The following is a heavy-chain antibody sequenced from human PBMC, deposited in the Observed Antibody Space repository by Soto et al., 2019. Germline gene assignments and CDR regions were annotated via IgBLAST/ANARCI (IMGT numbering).Heavy chain of an antibody. Sequence: GSGKVCFKAYGYPFTSYAMHLVRQAPGQSLEWMGWINAGNGNTKYSQKFQGRVTITRYTSASTAYMELSSLRSEDTAVYYCARGGRYCSGGSCYDYYYGMDVWGQGTTVTVSS. CDR3: ARGGRYCSGGSCYDYYYGMDV. V-gene: IGHV1-3*01. CDR2: INAGNGNT. J-gene: IGHJ6*01. CDR1: GYPFTSYA. D-gene: IGHD2-15*01.